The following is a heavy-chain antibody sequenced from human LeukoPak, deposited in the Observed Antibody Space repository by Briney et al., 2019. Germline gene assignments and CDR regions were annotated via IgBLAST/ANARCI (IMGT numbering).Heavy chain of an antibody. Sequence: QSGGSLRLSCAASRFTFSSYAMSSVRQAPRKGVGWVSGLTGSGGNTSYADSVKGRFTISRDNSKNTLSLQMNSLRAEDAAVYYCVKFRGIQHYNYHMDGWGKGTTVTVSS. CDR2: LTGSGGNT. J-gene: IGHJ6*03. D-gene: IGHD3-10*01. CDR3: VKFRGIQHYNYHMDG. V-gene: IGHV3-23*01. CDR1: RFTFSSYA.